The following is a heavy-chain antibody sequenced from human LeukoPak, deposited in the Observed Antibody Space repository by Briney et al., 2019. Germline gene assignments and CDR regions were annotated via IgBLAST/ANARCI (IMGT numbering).Heavy chain of an antibody. J-gene: IGHJ6*03. Sequence: SETLSLTCAVYGGSFSGYYWSWIRQPPGKGLEWIGGINHSGSTNYNPSLKSRVTISVDTSKNQFSLKLSSVTAADTAVYYCARMPYLYYYYMDVWGKGTTVTVSS. CDR1: GGSFSGYY. V-gene: IGHV4-34*01. CDR2: INHSGST. CDR3: ARMPYLYYYYMDV. D-gene: IGHD2-2*01.